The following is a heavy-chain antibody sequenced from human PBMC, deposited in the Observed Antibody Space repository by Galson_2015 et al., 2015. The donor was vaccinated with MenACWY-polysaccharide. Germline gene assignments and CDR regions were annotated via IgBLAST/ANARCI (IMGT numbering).Heavy chain of an antibody. J-gene: IGHJ1*01. Sequence: ETLSLTCTVSGASVSSETYYWGWIRQSPGTGLEWIVSTHQSGSTYYNPSLQSRVSVSVDTSKNQVSLMLRSVTVADTAVYYCARQTHRYMNALENWGQGTQVSVSS. CDR2: THQSGST. CDR1: GASVSSETYY. V-gene: IGHV4-39*01. D-gene: IGHD5-18*01. CDR3: ARQTHRYMNALEN.